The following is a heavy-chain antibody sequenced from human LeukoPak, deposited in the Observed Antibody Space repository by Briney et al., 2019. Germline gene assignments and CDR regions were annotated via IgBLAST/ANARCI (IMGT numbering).Heavy chain of an antibody. CDR1: GLTFDDYA. CDR2: ISWSRGSI. Sequence: GGSLRLSCAASGLTFDDYAMQWVRQAPGKGMGWVSGISWSRGSIGYADSVKGRITIARDNAKNSLYLQMTSLRAEDTALYYCAKDFEYSSSTGPFDYWGQGTLVTVSS. J-gene: IGHJ4*02. D-gene: IGHD6-6*01. CDR3: AKDFEYSSSTGPFDY. V-gene: IGHV3-9*01.